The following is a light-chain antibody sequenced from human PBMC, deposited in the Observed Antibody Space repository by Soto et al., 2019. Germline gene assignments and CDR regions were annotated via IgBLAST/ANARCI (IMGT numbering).Light chain of an antibody. Sequence: QSVPTQPASVSGSPGQSITISCSGTSSDVGGSDYVSWYQHHPGKAPKLMIYGVRNRPSGVSNRFSGAKSGNTASLSISGLQAEDEADYYCTSYTTSSTHVFGTGTKVTVL. V-gene: IGLV2-14*01. CDR2: GVR. CDR1: SSDVGGSDY. J-gene: IGLJ1*01. CDR3: TSYTTSSTHV.